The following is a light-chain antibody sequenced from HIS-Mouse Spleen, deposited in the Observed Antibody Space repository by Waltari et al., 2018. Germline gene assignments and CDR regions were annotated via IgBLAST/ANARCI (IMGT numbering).Light chain of an antibody. CDR2: EGS. V-gene: IGLV2-23*03. Sequence: QSALTQPASVSGSPGQSITISCTGTSSDVGSYNLVSWYQQHPDKAPKRMIYEGSKRPSGVSNRFSGSKSGNTASLTISGLQAEDEADYYCCSYAGSSTFVFGTWTKVTVL. J-gene: IGLJ1*01. CDR1: SSDVGSYNL. CDR3: CSYAGSSTFV.